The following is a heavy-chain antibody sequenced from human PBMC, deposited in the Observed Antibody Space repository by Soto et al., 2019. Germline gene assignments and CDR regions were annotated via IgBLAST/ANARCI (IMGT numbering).Heavy chain of an antibody. CDR2: ISGSDGKT. CDR3: ARWSYLDY. J-gene: IGHJ4*02. V-gene: IGHV3-23*01. D-gene: IGHD3-3*01. CDR1: GFSFGSYA. Sequence: GGSLRLSCAASGFSFGSYAFSWVRQAPGKGLEWVSTISGSDGKTFYADSVKGRFSISRDTSQSTLYLQMNSLRADDTAMYYCARWSYLDYWGQGTRVTVSS.